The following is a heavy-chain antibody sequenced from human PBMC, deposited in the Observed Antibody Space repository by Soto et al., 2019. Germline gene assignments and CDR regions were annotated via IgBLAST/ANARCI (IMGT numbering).Heavy chain of an antibody. CDR2: ISGSGGST. Sequence: GGSLRLSCAASGFTFSSYAMSWVRQAPGKGLEWVSAISGSGGSTYYADSVKGRLTISRDNSKNTLYLQMNSLRAEDTAVYYCAKDRVAARRVTAYWGQGTLVTVSS. CDR1: GFTFSSYA. D-gene: IGHD6-6*01. CDR3: AKDRVAARRVTAY. V-gene: IGHV3-23*01. J-gene: IGHJ4*02.